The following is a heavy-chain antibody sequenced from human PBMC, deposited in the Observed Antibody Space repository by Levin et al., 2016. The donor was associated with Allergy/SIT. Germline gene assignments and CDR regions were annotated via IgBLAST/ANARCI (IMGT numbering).Heavy chain of an antibody. CDR3: TTESPYSDY. Sequence: GESLKISCATSGFTFSNAWMNWVRQAPGKGLEWVGCIKATTEGGTPHYAAPVEGRFTISRDDSKNTVYLQMNSLKTEDTAVYYCTTESPYSDYWGQGTQVTVSS. CDR2: IKATTEGGTP. J-gene: IGHJ4*02. CDR1: GFTFSNAW. V-gene: IGHV3-15*01.